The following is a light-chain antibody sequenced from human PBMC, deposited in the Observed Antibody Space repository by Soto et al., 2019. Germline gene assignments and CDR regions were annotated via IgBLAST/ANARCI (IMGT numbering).Light chain of an antibody. CDR1: QDITTS. V-gene: IGKV1-33*01. CDR2: DAS. CDR3: LQYDNLPI. Sequence: IRMTQSPSSLSASVGDRVTITCQASQDITTSLKWYQQKPGKAPKVLIYDASNLETGVPSRFSGSGSGRHFTFTISSLQSEDFATYYCLQYDNLPIFGQGTKLEI. J-gene: IGKJ2*01.